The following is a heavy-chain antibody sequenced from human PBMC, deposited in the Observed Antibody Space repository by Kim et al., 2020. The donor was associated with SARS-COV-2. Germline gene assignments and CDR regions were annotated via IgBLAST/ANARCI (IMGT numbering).Heavy chain of an antibody. Sequence: SETLSLTCTVSGGSISSSSYYWGWIRQPPGKGLEWIGSIYYSGSTYYNPSLKSRVTISVDTSKNQFSLKLSSVTAADTAVYYCARGGWFGELFGAWGQGTLVTVSS. CDR3: ARGGWFGELFGA. V-gene: IGHV4-39*01. CDR2: IYYSGST. CDR1: GGSISSSSYY. J-gene: IGHJ4*02. D-gene: IGHD3-10*01.